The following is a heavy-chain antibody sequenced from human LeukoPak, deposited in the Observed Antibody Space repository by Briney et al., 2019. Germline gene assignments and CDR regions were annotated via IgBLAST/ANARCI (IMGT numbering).Heavy chain of an antibody. Sequence: SETLSLTCAVSGYSISSGYYWGWIRQPPGKGLGGIGSIYHSGSTYYNPSLKSRVTISVDTSKNQFSLKLSSVTAADTAVYYCATTIAVADNFDYWGQGTLVTVSS. D-gene: IGHD6-19*01. V-gene: IGHV4-38-2*01. CDR2: IYHSGST. CDR1: GYSISSGYY. CDR3: ATTIAVADNFDY. J-gene: IGHJ4*02.